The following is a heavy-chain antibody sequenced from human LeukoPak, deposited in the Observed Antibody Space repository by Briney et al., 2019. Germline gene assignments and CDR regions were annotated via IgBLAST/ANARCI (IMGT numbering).Heavy chain of an antibody. CDR1: GFTFSSYS. J-gene: IGHJ4*02. CDR2: ISGSGGST. Sequence: PGGSLRLSCAASGFTFSSYSMNWVRQAPGKGLEWVSAISGSGGSTYYADSVKGRFTISRDNSKNTLYLQMNSLRAEDTAVYYCAKDRDGGWYFDYWGQGTLVTVSS. D-gene: IGHD6-19*01. V-gene: IGHV3-23*01. CDR3: AKDRDGGWYFDY.